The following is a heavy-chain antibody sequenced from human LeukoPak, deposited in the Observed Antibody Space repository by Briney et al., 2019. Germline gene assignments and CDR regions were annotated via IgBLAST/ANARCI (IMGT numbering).Heavy chain of an antibody. D-gene: IGHD3-16*02. CDR2: ISWNSGSI. J-gene: IGHJ3*02. CDR1: GFTFSKYA. V-gene: IGHV3-9*01. CDR3: AKDGGDYVWGSYRRNKNAFDI. Sequence: GGPLRLSCAASGFTFSKYAMTWVRQAPGKGLEWVSGISWNSGSIGYADSVKGRFTISRDNAKNSLYLQMNSLRAEDTALYYCAKDGGDYVWGSYRRNKNAFDIWGQGTMVTVSS.